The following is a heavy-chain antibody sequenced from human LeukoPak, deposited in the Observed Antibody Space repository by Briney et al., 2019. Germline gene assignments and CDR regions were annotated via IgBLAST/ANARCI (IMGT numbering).Heavy chain of an antibody. CDR1: GGSISSYY. V-gene: IGHV4-59*12. CDR3: AREGNMVRGVIRWFDP. CDR2: IYYSGST. Sequence: PSETLSLTCTVSGGSISSYYWSWIRQPPGKGLEWIGYIYYSGSTNYNPSLKSRVTISVDTSKNQFSLKLSSVTAADTAVYYCAREGNMVRGVIRWFDPWGQGTLVTVSS. D-gene: IGHD3-10*01. J-gene: IGHJ5*02.